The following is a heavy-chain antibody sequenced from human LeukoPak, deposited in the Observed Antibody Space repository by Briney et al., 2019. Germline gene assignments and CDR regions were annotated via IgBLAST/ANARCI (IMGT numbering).Heavy chain of an antibody. Sequence: GGSLRLSCAASGFTFSGSAMHWVRQASGKGLEWVGRIRSKANSYATAYAASVKGRVTISRDDSKNTAYLQMNSLKTEDTAVYYCTRDCGGDCYDNYWGQGTLVTVSS. CDR1: GFTFSGSA. D-gene: IGHD2-21*02. CDR3: TRDCGGDCYDNY. V-gene: IGHV3-73*01. CDR2: IRSKANSYAT. J-gene: IGHJ4*02.